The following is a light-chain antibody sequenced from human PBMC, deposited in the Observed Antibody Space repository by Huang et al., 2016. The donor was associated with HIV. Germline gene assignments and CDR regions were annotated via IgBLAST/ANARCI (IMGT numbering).Light chain of an antibody. V-gene: IGKV1-12*01. CDR3: QQANNFPPYT. CDR2: AAS. J-gene: IGKJ2*01. Sequence: DIQMTQSPSSVSASVGDRVTITCRANQGISNWLAWYQQKPGKAPKLLIYAASKLQSGVPSRFSGRGYATEFTLTISGLQHEDFATYYCQQANNFPPYTFGHGTKVEIK. CDR1: QGISNW.